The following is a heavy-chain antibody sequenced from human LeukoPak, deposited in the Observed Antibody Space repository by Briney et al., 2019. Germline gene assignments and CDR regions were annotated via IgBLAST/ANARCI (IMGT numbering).Heavy chain of an antibody. J-gene: IGHJ2*01. CDR2: ISYDGSNK. Sequence: GGSLRLSCAASGFTFSSYGIHWVRQAPGKGLEWVAVISYDGSNKYYADSVKGRFTISRDNSKNTLYLQMNSLGAEDTAVYYCAKKGSGWDTNWYFDLWGRGTLVTVSS. CDR3: AKKGSGWDTNWYFDL. V-gene: IGHV3-30*18. D-gene: IGHD6-19*01. CDR1: GFTFSSYG.